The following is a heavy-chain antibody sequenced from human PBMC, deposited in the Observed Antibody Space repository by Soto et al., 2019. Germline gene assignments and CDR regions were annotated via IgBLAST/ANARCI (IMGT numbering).Heavy chain of an antibody. D-gene: IGHD6-19*01. V-gene: IGHV3-30*18. CDR2: ISYDGSNK. CDR3: AKPPGGWYPPFAY. J-gene: IGHJ4*02. Sequence: QVQLVASGGVVVQPGRSLRLSCAASGFTFSSYGLHGVRQAPGKVLEGVAVISYDGSNKYYADSVKGRFTISRDNSKNTLYLPMNRLRAEDTAVYYCAKPPGGWYPPFAYWGQGTLGTVSS. CDR1: GFTFSSYG.